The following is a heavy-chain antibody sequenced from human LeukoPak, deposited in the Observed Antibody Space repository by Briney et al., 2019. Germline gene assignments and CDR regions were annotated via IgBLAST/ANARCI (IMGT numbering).Heavy chain of an antibody. V-gene: IGHV1-2*02. CDR2: ISPNSGGT. J-gene: IGHJ6*03. CDR1: GYTFTVYY. D-gene: IGHD2/OR15-2a*01. CDR3: ARDGRINRNYYYYYHMDV. Sequence: GASVKVSCKASGYTFTVYYMHWVRQAPGQGLEWMGWISPNSGGTNYAQKFQGRVTVTRDTSISTAYMELSRLRSDDTAGYYCARDGRINRNYYYYYHMDVWGKGTTVTVSS.